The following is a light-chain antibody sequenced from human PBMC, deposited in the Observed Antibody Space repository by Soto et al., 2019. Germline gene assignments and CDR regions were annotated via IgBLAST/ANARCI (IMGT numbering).Light chain of an antibody. V-gene: IGKV3D-7*01. CDR1: QSVSNSQ. CDR2: GAS. J-gene: IGKJ5*01. CDR3: QQYNNWPLIT. Sequence: EIVLTQSPDTLSLSPGERATLSCRASQSVSNSQLSCDQQKPGLAPTRLIYGASTRATGIPARFSGSGSGTDFTLTISSLQSGDFAVYYCQQYNNWPLITFGQGTRLEIK.